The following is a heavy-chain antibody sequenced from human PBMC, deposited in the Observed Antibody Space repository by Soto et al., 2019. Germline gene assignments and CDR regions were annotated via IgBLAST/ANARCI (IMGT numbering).Heavy chain of an antibody. D-gene: IGHD3-22*01. V-gene: IGHV3-53*01. Sequence: PGGSLRLSCAASGFTVSSNYMSWVRQAPGKGLEWVSVIYSGGSTYYADSVKGRFTISRDNSKNTLYLQMNSLRAEDTAVYYCARVEDSSGYPKADYWGQGTLVTVSS. CDR1: GFTVSSNY. CDR3: ARVEDSSGYPKADY. CDR2: IYSGGST. J-gene: IGHJ4*02.